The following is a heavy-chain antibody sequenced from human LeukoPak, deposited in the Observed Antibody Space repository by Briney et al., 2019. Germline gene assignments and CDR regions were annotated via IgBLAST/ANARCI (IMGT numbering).Heavy chain of an antibody. CDR2: IHRGGNT. D-gene: IGHD3-16*01. J-gene: IGHJ4*02. V-gene: IGHV3-66*01. CDR1: GFTVGGNY. CDR3: ARDPGYGLGVDYGDY. Sequence: GGSLRLSCAASGFTVGGNYMGWVRQAPGKGLEWLSVIHRGGNTYYADSVKGRFTISRDSSKNTVFLQMDSLRAEDTAVYYCARDPGYGLGVDYGDYWGQGTLVTVSS.